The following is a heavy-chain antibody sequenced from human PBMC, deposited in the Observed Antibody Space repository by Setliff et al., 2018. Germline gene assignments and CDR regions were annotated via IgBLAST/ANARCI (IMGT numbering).Heavy chain of an antibody. CDR2: IYSGDRNT. CDR3: AKPQVELRWGFES. J-gene: IGHJ4*02. D-gene: IGHD1-7*01. CDR1: GFTFSTYA. Sequence: ESLRLSCAASGFTFSTYAMSWVRQAPEKGLEWVSTIYSGDRNTFYTDSVKGRFTIFRDGSKNTLYLQMTSLRAEDTAVYYCAKPQVELRWGFESWGQGTLVTVSS. V-gene: IGHV3-23*03.